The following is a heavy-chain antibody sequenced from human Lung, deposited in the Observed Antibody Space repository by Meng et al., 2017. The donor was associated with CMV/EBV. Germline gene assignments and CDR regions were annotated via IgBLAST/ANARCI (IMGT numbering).Heavy chain of an antibody. D-gene: IGHD1-26*01. CDR2: INAYNGDT. V-gene: IGHV1-18*01. CDR1: GYTSTNYG. Sequence: QAELVQSGCEVKKPEASVTVSCKASGYTSTNYGITWVRQAPGQGLEWMGWINAYNGDTNYAQTLQGRVTMTTDTSTSTAYMELRSLRSDDTAVYYCARVEVGITSGDYWGQGTLVTVSS. CDR3: ARVEVGITSGDY. J-gene: IGHJ4*02.